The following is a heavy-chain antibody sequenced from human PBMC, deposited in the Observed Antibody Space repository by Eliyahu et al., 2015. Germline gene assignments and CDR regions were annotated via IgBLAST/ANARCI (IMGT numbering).Heavy chain of an antibody. CDR2: IDPRDSYI. J-gene: IGHJ4*02. Sequence: EVQVVQSGAEVKKAGESXTISCKASGYTFIPHWINWVRQMPGQGLEWMGRIDPRDSYIDYSPSFQGHVTLSVDKSINTAYLQWTNLKASDTAIYYCSSSFAEGMWGQGTLLIVAS. CDR1: GYTFIPHW. V-gene: IGHV5-10-1*03. CDR3: SSSFAEGM. D-gene: IGHD6-6*01.